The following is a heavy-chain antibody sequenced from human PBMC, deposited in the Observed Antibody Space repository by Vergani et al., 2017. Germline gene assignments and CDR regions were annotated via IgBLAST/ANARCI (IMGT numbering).Heavy chain of an antibody. V-gene: IGHV3-74*02. CDR3: VRTEYCTGIACNTRFDS. D-gene: IGHD2-8*02. CDR2: IDEYGNRA. Sequence: EVQLVESGGGVVRPGGSLRLSCAASGFSFNTYWMHWVRQVPGKGLMWVARIDEYGNRATYGDFETGRFTISRDNAKNTVFLQMNNLRADDAGVYYCVRTEYCTGIACNTRFDSWGQGALVTVSS. CDR1: GFSFNTYW. J-gene: IGHJ5*01.